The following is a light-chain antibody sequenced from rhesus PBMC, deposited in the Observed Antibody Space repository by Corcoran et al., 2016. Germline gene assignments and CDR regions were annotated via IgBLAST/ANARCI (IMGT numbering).Light chain of an antibody. J-gene: IGKJ3*01. CDR3: QQYTNRPLT. V-gene: IGKV1-22*01. CDR1: QSVGST. Sequence: DIQMTQSPSSLSASLGDTVTISCRASQSVGSTLAWYQQRPGKAPKLLIYKASTLETGAPSRFSGRGSGTDFTLTISSLQSDDFATYYCQQYTNRPLTFGPVTKLDIK. CDR2: KAS.